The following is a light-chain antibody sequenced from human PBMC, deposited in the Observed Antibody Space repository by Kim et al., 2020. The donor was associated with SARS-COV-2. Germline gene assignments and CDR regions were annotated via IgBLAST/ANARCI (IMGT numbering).Light chain of an antibody. Sequence: QSALTQPASVSGSPGQSITISCTGTSSDVGGHNYVSWYQQHPAKAPKLMIYDVTKRPSGVSIRFSGSKSGNTASLTISGLQAEDKADYYCSSYTSTSTRVAFGGGTKVTVL. J-gene: IGLJ2*01. CDR2: DVT. CDR1: SSDVGGHNY. CDR3: SSYTSTSTRVA. V-gene: IGLV2-14*03.